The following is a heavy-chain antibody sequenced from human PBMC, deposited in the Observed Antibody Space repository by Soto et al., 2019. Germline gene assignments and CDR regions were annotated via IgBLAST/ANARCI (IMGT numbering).Heavy chain of an antibody. V-gene: IGHV3-74*01. D-gene: IGHD3-10*01. CDR3: ARGGAAGRGAAIDI. Sequence: EVQLEESGGGSVQLGESLRVSCVASGFTFRNQWMHWVRQVPGKGLVWVCRINGDGTRASYADFVKGRFTISRDNAQNLLFLQLNSLRVDDTGVYHCARGGAAGRGAAIDIWGPGTTVAVSS. CDR2: INGDGTRA. CDR1: GFTFRNQW. J-gene: IGHJ3*02.